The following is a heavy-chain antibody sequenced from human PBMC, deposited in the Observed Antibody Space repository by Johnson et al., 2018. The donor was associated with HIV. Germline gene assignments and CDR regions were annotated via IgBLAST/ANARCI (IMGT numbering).Heavy chain of an antibody. Sequence: VQLVESGGGVVQPGRSLRLSCAASGFTFSSYAMHWVRQTPGKGLEWVAVISYDGRNQYYADSVKGRFTISRDNSKNTVFLQMNSLRPEDTAMYYCAAYYDFWSGSYTSGFDIWGQGTMVTVSS. CDR3: AAYYDFWSGSYTSGFDI. V-gene: IGHV3-30*04. CDR1: GFTFSSYA. D-gene: IGHD3-3*01. J-gene: IGHJ3*02. CDR2: ISYDGRNQ.